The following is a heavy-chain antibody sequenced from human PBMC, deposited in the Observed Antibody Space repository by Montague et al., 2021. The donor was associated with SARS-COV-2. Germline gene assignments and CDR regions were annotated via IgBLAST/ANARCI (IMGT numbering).Heavy chain of an antibody. D-gene: IGHD2-2*01. CDR3: ARQRIFCSSTSCYDNWFDP. V-gene: IGHV4-39*01. CDR1: GGSISSSSYY. J-gene: IGHJ5*02. Sequence: SETLSLTCTVSGGSISSSSYYWGWIRQPPGKGLEWIGSIYYSGSIYYNPSLKSRFTISVATSNNKFSRKLSSATAADTAVYYCARQRIFCSSTSCYDNWFDPWGQGTLVTVSS. CDR2: IYYSGSI.